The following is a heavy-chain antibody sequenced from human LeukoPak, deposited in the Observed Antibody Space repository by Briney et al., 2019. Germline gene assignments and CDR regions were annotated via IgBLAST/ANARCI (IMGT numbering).Heavy chain of an antibody. CDR1: GGSISSSSYY. D-gene: IGHD5-18*01. CDR2: IYYSGST. V-gene: IGHV4-39*01. CDR3: ARGYSLPNWFDP. Sequence: PSETLSLTCTVSGGSISSSSYYWGWIRQPPGKGLEWIGSIYYSGSTYYNPSLKSRVTISVDTSKNQFSLKLSSVTAAGTAVYYCARGYSLPNWFDPWGQGTLVTVSS. J-gene: IGHJ5*02.